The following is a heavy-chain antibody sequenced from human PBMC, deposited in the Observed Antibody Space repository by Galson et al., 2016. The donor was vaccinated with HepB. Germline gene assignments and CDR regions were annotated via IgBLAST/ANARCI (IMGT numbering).Heavy chain of an antibody. V-gene: IGHV3-30*04. CDR1: GFTFSGYA. J-gene: IGHJ6*02. CDR3: ARDVTYTFGQRGWDYYYYYGLDV. Sequence: SLRLSCAASGFTFSGYAMHWVRQTPGKGLEWVAVVSHGGSNEYYADSVRGRFTISRDNLKSTLYLQMNSLRAEDTAVYYCARDVTYTFGQRGWDYYYYYGLDVWGQGTTVTVSS. CDR2: VSHGGSNE. D-gene: IGHD3/OR15-3a*01.